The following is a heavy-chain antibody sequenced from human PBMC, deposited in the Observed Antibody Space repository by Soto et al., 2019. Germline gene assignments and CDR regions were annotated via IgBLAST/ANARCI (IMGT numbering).Heavy chain of an antibody. D-gene: IGHD4-17*01. V-gene: IGHV4-30-2*01. J-gene: IGHJ4*02. CDR3: ASMTTVTRLFDY. CDR1: GGSISSGGYS. Sequence: QLQLQESGSGLVKPSQTLSLTCAVSGGSISSGGYSWSWIRQPPGKGLEWIGYIYHSGSTYYNPSLKSRXXIXVXXSKNQFSLKLSSVTAADTAVYYCASMTTVTRLFDYWGQGTLVTVSS. CDR2: IYHSGST.